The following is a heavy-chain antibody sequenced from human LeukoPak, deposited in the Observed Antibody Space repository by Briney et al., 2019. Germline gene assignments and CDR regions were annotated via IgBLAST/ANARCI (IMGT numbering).Heavy chain of an antibody. Sequence: SQTLSLTCTVSGGSISSGGYYWSWIRQHPGKGLEWIGYIYYSGCTYYNPSLKSRVTISVDTSKNQISLKLSSVTAADTAVYYCARAGYGDYSYYMDVWGKGTTVTVSS. V-gene: IGHV4-31*03. D-gene: IGHD4-17*01. CDR1: GGSISSGGYY. CDR2: IYYSGCT. CDR3: ARAGYGDYSYYMDV. J-gene: IGHJ6*03.